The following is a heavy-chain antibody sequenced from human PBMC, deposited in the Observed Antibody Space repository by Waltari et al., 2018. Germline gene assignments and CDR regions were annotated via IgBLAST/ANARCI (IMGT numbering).Heavy chain of an antibody. V-gene: IGHV1-2*02. CDR1: GYTFTGYY. CDR3: ARDPHCSSTSCYYFDS. D-gene: IGHD2-2*01. J-gene: IGHJ4*02. CDR2: ITPTEGGS. Sequence: QVQLVQSGAEVKKPGASVKVSCKASGYTFTGYYIHWVRQAPGHGLEGGGGITPTEGGSSYPQGVRGRVTMTRDTSISTAYMELSRLISDDTAIYDCARDPHCSSTSCYYFDSWGQGTLVTVSS.